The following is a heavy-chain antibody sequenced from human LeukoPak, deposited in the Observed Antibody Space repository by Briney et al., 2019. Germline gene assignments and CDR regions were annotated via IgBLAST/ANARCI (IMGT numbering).Heavy chain of an antibody. CDR3: ARPSGGTRTYYFDY. CDR1: GYTFTYYG. D-gene: IGHD3-10*01. V-gene: IGHV1-18*01. CDR2: ISAYNGNT. J-gene: IGHJ4*02. Sequence: ASVKVSSKASGYTFTYYGISWVRQAPGQGLEWMGWISAYNGNTNYAQKFQGRVTMTTDTSTSTAYMELRSLRSDDTAVYYCARPSGGTRTYYFDYWGQGTLVTVSS.